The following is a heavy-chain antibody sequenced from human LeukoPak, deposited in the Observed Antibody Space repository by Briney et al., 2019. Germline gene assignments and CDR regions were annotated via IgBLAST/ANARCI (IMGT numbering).Heavy chain of an antibody. Sequence: DPGGSLRLSCAASGFTFSSYAMSWVRQAPGKGLEWVSAISGSGGSTYYADSVKGRFTISRDNSKNTLYLQMNSLRAEDTAVYYCARYPAAAGTWGHYYYYYMDVWGKGTTVTVSS. D-gene: IGHD6-13*01. CDR1: GFTFSSYA. J-gene: IGHJ6*03. CDR2: ISGSGGST. CDR3: ARYPAAAGTWGHYYYYYMDV. V-gene: IGHV3-23*01.